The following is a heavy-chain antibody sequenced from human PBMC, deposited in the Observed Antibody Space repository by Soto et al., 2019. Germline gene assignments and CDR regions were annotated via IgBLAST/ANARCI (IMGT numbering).Heavy chain of an antibody. Sequence: EVQLLESGGGLVQPGGSLRLSCSASEFTFSSCAMSWVRQAPGKGLEWVSAINAGGGDTYYTNSVRGRFTISRDNSKNMLYLQMNSLRADDTAVYYCAKKHYSSYCSGCNCYDFDYWGQGTLVTVSS. V-gene: IGHV3-23*01. CDR2: INAGGGDT. J-gene: IGHJ4*02. D-gene: IGHD2-15*01. CDR3: AKKHYSSYCSGCNCYDFDY. CDR1: EFTFSSCA.